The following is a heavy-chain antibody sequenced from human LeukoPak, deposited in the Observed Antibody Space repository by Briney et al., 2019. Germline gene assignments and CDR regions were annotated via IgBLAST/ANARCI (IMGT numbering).Heavy chain of an antibody. CDR2: INAGNRNT. CDR3: ARSARSEAADY. V-gene: IGHV1-3*01. Sequence: ASVKVSCKASGYTFLNYTMHWVRQAPGQGLEWMGWINAGNRNTKYSQKFQGRVTITRDTSATIAYMELSSLRSEDTAVYYCARSARSEAADYWGQGTLVTVSP. J-gene: IGHJ4*02. CDR1: GYTFLNYT.